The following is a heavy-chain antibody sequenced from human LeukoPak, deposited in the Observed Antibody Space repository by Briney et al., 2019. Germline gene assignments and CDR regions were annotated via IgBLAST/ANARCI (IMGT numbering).Heavy chain of an antibody. CDR1: GGSISSHY. CDR2: IYYSGST. J-gene: IGHJ6*03. D-gene: IGHD6-6*01. V-gene: IGHV4-59*11. CDR3: ARLIAARYYYYYYMDV. Sequence: PSETLSLTCTVSGGSISSHYWSWIRQPPGKGLEWIGYIYYSGSTNYNPSLKSRVTISVDTSKNQFSLKLSSVTAADTAVHYCARLIAARYYYYYYMDVWGKGTTVTVSS.